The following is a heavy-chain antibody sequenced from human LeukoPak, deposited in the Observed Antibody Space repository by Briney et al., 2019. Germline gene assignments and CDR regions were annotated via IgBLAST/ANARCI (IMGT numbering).Heavy chain of an antibody. Sequence: GGPLRLSCAASGFTFSNARMSWVRQAPGKALEWVGRIKSKIDGGTTYYAAPVKGRFTISRDDSKHTLYLQMNSLKTEDTAVYYCTTDVGSSGYPFDYWGQGTLVTVSS. CDR2: IKSKIDGGTT. V-gene: IGHV3-15*06. CDR1: GFTFSNAR. D-gene: IGHD3-22*01. CDR3: TTDVGSSGYPFDY. J-gene: IGHJ4*02.